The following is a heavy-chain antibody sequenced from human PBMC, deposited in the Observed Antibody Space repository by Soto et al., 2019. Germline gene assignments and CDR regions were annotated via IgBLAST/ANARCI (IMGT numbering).Heavy chain of an antibody. J-gene: IGHJ6*02. D-gene: IGHD2-2*01. V-gene: IGHV3-30*18. CDR2: ISYDGSNK. CDR3: AKGPAIVLVPAAMNYYYGMDV. Sequence: QVQLVESGGGVVQPGRSLRLSCAASGFTFSSYGMHWVRQAPGEGLEWVALISYDGSNKYYADSVKGRFTISRDYSKNTLYLQMNSLRAEDTAVYYCAKGPAIVLVPAAMNYYYGMDVWGQGNRVTVSS. CDR1: GFTFSSYG.